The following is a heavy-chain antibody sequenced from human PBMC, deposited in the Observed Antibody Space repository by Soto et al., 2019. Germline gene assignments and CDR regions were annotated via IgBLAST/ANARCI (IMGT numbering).Heavy chain of an antibody. CDR3: ARSREFDY. V-gene: IGHV4-34*12. CDR2: IFPSGTT. Sequence: SETLSLTCAVYGWSFRVYYLSWIRQPPGKGLEWIGYIFPSGTTYYNPSLKSRVTISIYVSKNQFSLSLRSLTAADTAVYYCARSREFDYWSQGTLVTVSS. J-gene: IGHJ4*02. CDR1: GWSFRVYY.